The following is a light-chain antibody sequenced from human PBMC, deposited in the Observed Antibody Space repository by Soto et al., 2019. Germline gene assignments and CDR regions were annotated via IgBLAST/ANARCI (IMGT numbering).Light chain of an antibody. J-gene: IGKJ4*01. CDR1: QSVTTF. CDR2: DAS. Sequence: EIVLTQSPVTLSLSPGERATLSCRASQSVTTFLAWYQQKPGQAPRLLIYDASKRATGIPARFSGSGSGTDLTLTISSLEPADFAVYYCQQRTNWPLTFGGGTKVEIK. CDR3: QQRTNWPLT. V-gene: IGKV3-11*01.